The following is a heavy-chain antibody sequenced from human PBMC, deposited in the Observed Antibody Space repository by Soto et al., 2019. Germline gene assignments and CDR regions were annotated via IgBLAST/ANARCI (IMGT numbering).Heavy chain of an antibody. CDR2: IAFDGSNS. Sequence: QVQLVESGGGVVQPGRSLRLSCTVSGSTFRDYAMHWVRQAPGKGLEWVAVIAFDGSNSFYADSVKGRFTISRDNSKNTVYLRLNSLRAEDTAVYYCARGGGRGYSSPSGYFDYWGQGTLVTVSS. J-gene: IGHJ4*02. CDR1: GSTFRDYA. V-gene: IGHV3-30-3*01. CDR3: ARGGGRGYSSPSGYFDY. D-gene: IGHD6-6*01.